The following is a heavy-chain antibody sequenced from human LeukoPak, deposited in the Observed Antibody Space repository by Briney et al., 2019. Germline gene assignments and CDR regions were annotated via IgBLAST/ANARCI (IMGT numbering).Heavy chain of an antibody. CDR2: INPSGGST. J-gene: IGHJ4*02. V-gene: IGHV1-46*01. Sequence: ASVKVSCKASGYTFTGYYMHWVRQAPGQGLEWMGIINPSGGSTNYAQKFQGRVTMTRDTSTNTVYMELSSLRSEDTAVYYCAIEDYYDSGSNAYWGQGTLVTVSS. CDR1: GYTFTGYY. CDR3: AIEDYYDSGSNAY. D-gene: IGHD3-22*01.